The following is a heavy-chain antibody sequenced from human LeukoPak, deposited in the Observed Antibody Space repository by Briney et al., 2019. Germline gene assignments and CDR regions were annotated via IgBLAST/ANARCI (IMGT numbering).Heavy chain of an antibody. CDR1: GYTFTGYY. J-gene: IGHJ4*02. D-gene: IGHD3-10*01. CDR2: INPNSGGT. V-gene: IGHV1-2*02. Sequence: ASVKVSCKASGYTFTGYYMHWVRQAPGQGLEWMGWINPNSGGTNYAQKFQGRVTMTRDTSISTAYMELSRLRSDDTAVYYCARGGRLVLWFGESAYSDYWGQGTLVTVSS. CDR3: ARGGRLVLWFGESAYSDY.